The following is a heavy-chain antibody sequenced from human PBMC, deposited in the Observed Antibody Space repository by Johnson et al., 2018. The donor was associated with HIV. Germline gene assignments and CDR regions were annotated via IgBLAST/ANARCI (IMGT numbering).Heavy chain of an antibody. J-gene: IGHJ3*02. V-gene: IGHV3-23*04. CDR2: ISGGGSGT. CDR3: ARASVGGSGYRGTWAFDI. Sequence: VQVVESGGGWVQPGESLRLSCAASGFSFSTYAMTWVRQAPGKGLQWVSTISGGGSGTYYAASVKGRYTISRDNSKNTLSLQMHSLSVEDTAIYSCARASVGGSGYRGTWAFDIWGQGTMVTVSS. D-gene: IGHD3-3*01. CDR1: GFSFSTYA.